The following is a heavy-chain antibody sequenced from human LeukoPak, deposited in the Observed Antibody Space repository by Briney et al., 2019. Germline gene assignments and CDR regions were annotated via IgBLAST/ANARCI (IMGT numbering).Heavy chain of an antibody. CDR3: ARGVGGADY. J-gene: IGHJ4*02. CDR1: GFTYSSYW. Sequence: GGSLRLSCAASGFTYSSYWMSWVRQAPGKELEWVANIKEDGSEKYYVDSVKGRFTISRDNARNSLYLQMNSLRAEDTAVYYCARGVGGADYWGQGTLVTVSS. CDR2: IKEDGSEK. V-gene: IGHV3-7*01. D-gene: IGHD2-21*01.